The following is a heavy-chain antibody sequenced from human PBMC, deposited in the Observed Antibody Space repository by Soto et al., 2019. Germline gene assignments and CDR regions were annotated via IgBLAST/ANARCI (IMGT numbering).Heavy chain of an antibody. Sequence: EVQLVESGGGLVQPGGSLRLSCAASGFTVSSNYMSWVRQAPGKGLEWVSVIYSGGSTYYADSVKGRFTISRDNSKNTLYLQMNSLRAEDTAVYYCARVLYYYDSSGYYRGMDVWGQGTTVTVSS. J-gene: IGHJ6*02. CDR2: IYSGGST. V-gene: IGHV3-66*01. D-gene: IGHD3-22*01. CDR3: ARVLYYYDSSGYYRGMDV. CDR1: GFTVSSNY.